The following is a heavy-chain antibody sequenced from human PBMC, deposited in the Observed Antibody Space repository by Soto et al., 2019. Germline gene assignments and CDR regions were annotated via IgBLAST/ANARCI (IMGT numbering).Heavy chain of an antibody. CDR3: RTGGDASKPGY. J-gene: IGHJ4*02. V-gene: IGHV1-69*13. CDR2: IIPIFGTA. Sequence: GASVKVSCKASGRTFSSYAISWVRQAPGQGLEWMGGIIPIFGTANYAQKFQGIVTITADESTSTAYMELSSLRSEDTAVYYCRTGGDASKPGYWGQGTLVTVSS. CDR1: GRTFSSYA. D-gene: IGHD1-1*01.